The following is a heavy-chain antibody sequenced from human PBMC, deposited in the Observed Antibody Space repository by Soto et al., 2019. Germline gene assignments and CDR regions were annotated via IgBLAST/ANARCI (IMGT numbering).Heavy chain of an antibody. CDR1: GSTFILNW. V-gene: IGHV3-7*01. CDR2: IKVDGSEK. Sequence: GGSLRLSCAASGSTFILNWMTWVRQAPGKGLEWVAKIKVDGSEKYYVDSVKGRFTVSRDNAKESVYLHMNSLRVEDAAVYYCAASSWAVHFDYWGQGTRVTVSS. J-gene: IGHJ4*02. CDR3: AASSWAVHFDY. D-gene: IGHD6-13*01.